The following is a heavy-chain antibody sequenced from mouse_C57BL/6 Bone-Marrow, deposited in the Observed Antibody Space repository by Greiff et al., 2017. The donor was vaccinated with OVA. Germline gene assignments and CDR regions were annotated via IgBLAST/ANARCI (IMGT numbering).Heavy chain of an antibody. CDR2: ISNGGGST. CDR1: GFTFSDYY. CDR3: ARQIACAMDY. V-gene: IGHV5-12*01. J-gene: IGHJ4*01. Sequence: EVQLVESGGGLVQPGGSLKLSCAASGFTFSDYYMYWVRQTPEKRLEWVAYISNGGGSTYYPDTVKGRFTISRDNAKNTLYLQMSRLKSEDTAMYYCARQIACAMDYWGQGTSVTVSS.